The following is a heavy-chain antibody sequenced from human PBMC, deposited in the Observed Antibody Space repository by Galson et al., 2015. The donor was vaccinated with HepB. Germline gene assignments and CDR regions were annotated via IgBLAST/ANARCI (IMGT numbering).Heavy chain of an antibody. J-gene: IGHJ4*02. CDR2: IYSGGST. D-gene: IGHD4-17*01. CDR3: ARGGATVTDYFDY. Sequence: LRLSCAASGFTVSSNYMSWVRQAPGKGLEWVSVIYSGGSTYHADSVKGRFTISRDNSKNTLYLQMNGLRAEDTAVYYCARGGATVTDYFDYWGQGTLVAVSS. CDR1: GFTVSSNY. V-gene: IGHV3-53*01.